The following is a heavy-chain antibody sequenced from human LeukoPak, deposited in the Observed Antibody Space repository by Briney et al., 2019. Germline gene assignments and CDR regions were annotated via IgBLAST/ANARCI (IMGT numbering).Heavy chain of an antibody. J-gene: IGHJ5*02. CDR1: GGSISSSSYY. CDR3: ARCKKNNYDSSGYHGDWFDP. Sequence: SETLSLTCTVSGGSISSSSYYWGWIRQPPGKGLEWIGSVYYSGSTYYNPSLKSRVTISVDTSKNQFSLKLSSVTAADTAVYYCARCKKNNYDSSGYHGDWFDPWGQGTLVTVSS. CDR2: VYYSGST. D-gene: IGHD3-22*01. V-gene: IGHV4-39*01.